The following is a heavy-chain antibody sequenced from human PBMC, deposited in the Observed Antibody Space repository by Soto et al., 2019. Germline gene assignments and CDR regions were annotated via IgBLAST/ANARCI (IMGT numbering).Heavy chain of an antibody. CDR1: GGSFSGYY. D-gene: IGHD3-9*01. J-gene: IGHJ2*01. CDR2: NNDRGSF. CDR3: ARESHDILSGPPWVWYFDL. V-gene: IGHV4-34*01. Sequence: QVQLQQWGAGPLRPLETLSLTCGVSGGSFSGYYWAWIRQSPGKGLEWIGENNDRGSFNYNPSQKIRISISVDTSKNHYSLNLRSVTAAATAVYYCARESHDILSGPPWVWYFDLWGRGSLVTVSS.